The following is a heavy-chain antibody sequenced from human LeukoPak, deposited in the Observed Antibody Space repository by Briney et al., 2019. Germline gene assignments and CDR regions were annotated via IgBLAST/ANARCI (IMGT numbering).Heavy chain of an antibody. CDR2: ISAYNGNT. D-gene: IGHD3-10*01. J-gene: IGHJ5*02. CDR3: ARVLSGGWFDP. V-gene: IGHV1-18*01. Sequence: ASVKVSCEASGYTFTSYGISWVRQAPGQGLEWMGWISAYNGNTNYAQKLQGRVTMTTDTSTSTAYMELRSLRSGDTAVYYCARVLSGGWFDPWGQGTLVTVSS. CDR1: GYTFTSYG.